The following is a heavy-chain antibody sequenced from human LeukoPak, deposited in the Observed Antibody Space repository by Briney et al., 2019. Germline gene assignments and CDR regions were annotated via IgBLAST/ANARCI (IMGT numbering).Heavy chain of an antibody. D-gene: IGHD3-10*01. CDR3: VKSYVARGLLTEDY. J-gene: IGHJ4*02. Sequence: GGSLRLSCAASGFTFGNRWMSWVRQAPGKGLEWVANMNQDGSEMYYADSVKGRFTISRDNADNSLFLQMNSLRAEDTALYYCVKSYVARGLLTEDYWGQGTLVTVSS. CDR2: MNQDGSEM. CDR1: GFTFGNRW. V-gene: IGHV3-7*01.